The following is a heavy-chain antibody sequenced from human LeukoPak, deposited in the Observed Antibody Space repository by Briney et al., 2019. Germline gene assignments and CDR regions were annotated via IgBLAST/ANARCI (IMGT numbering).Heavy chain of an antibody. D-gene: IGHD4-17*01. J-gene: IGHJ5*02. CDR3: ARIGYADYPNWFDP. V-gene: IGHV4-31*03. Sequence: SETLSLTCTVSGGSISSGGYYWSWIRQHPGKGLEWIRYIYYSGTTSYNPSLKSRVTISVDTSKKKFSLKVSSVAVADTAVYYCARIGYADYPNWFDPWGQGTLVTVSS. CDR1: GGSISSGGYY. CDR2: IYYSGTT.